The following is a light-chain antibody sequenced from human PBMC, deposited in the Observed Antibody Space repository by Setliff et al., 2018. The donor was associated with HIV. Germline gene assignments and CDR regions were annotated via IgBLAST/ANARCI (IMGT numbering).Light chain of an antibody. V-gene: IGLV3-1*01. Sequence: SYELTQPPSVSVSPGQTASITCSGDRLGDKYVCWYQQKPGQSPVLVIYEDTKRRSGIPERFSGSTSGNTATLTISGTQAMDEADYYCQAWDSSTGVFGTGTKVTV. CDR3: QAWDSSTGV. CDR1: RLGDKY. J-gene: IGLJ1*01. CDR2: EDT.